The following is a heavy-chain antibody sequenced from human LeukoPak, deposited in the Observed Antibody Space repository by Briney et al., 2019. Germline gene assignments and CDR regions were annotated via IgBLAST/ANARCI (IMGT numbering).Heavy chain of an antibody. CDR3: AKGIYSSGWSYFDY. J-gene: IGHJ4*01. Sequence: GGSLRLSCAASGFTFSNSAMSWVRQAPGKGLEWVSTLSGSGITTYYADSVKGRFTISRDNSKNTLYLQLNTLRAEDSALYYCAKGIYSSGWSYFDYWGHGTLVTVSS. D-gene: IGHD6-19*01. CDR1: GFTFSNSA. CDR2: LSGSGITT. V-gene: IGHV3-23*01.